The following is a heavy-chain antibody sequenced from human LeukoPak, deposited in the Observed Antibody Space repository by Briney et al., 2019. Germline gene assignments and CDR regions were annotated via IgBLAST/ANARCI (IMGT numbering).Heavy chain of an antibody. J-gene: IGHJ4*02. CDR1: GFTFSSYW. CDR2: INGDGSST. CDR3: ARAVLGISDY. Sequence: GGSLRLSCAASGFTFSSYWMHWVRQAPGKGLVWVSRINGDGSSTTYADSVKGRFTISRDSAKNTLYLQMNSLRADDTAVYYCARAVLGISDYWGQGSLVTVSS. D-gene: IGHD3-16*01. V-gene: IGHV3-74*01.